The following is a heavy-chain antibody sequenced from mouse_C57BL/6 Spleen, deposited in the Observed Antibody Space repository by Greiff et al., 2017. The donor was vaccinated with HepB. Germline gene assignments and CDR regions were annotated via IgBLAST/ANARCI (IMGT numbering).Heavy chain of an antibody. CDR1: GFTFSDYG. J-gene: IGHJ1*03. Sequence: EVHLVESGGGLVKPGGSLKLSCAASGFTFSDYGMHWVRQAPEKGLEWVAYISSGSSTIYYADTVKGRFTISRDNAKNTLFLQMTSLRSEDTAMYYCARLPIYWYFDVWGTGTTVTVSS. D-gene: IGHD6-1*01. V-gene: IGHV5-17*01. CDR2: ISSGSSTI. CDR3: ARLPIYWYFDV.